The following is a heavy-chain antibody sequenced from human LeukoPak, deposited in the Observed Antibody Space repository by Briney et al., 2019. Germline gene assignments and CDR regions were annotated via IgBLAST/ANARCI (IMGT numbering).Heavy chain of an antibody. V-gene: IGHV3-43*02. Sequence: GGSLRLSCAASGSTFSSYSMNWVRKAPGKGLEWVSLISGDGGSTYYADSVKGRCTISRDNSKNSLYLQMNSLRTEDTALYYCAKDIRDYYYMDVWGKGTTVTVSS. J-gene: IGHJ6*03. CDR3: AKDIRDYYYMDV. CDR1: GSTFSSYS. CDR2: ISGDGGST.